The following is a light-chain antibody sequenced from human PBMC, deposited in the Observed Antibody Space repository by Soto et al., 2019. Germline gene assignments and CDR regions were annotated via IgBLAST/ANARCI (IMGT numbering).Light chain of an antibody. V-gene: IGLV2-14*03. J-gene: IGLJ1*01. CDR2: DVS. CDR3: SSFTSSDTYV. CDR1: SSDVGAYRF. Sequence: QSALTQPASVSGSPGQSIAISCTGTSSDVGAYRFVSWYQQHPGRAPKLMIYDVSNRPSGVSDRFSGSTSGNTASLTISGLQAEDEAVYYSSSFTSSDTYVFGTGTKVTVL.